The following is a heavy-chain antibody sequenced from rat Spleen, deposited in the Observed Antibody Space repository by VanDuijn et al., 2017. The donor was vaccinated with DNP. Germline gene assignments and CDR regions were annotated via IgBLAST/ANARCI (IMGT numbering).Heavy chain of an antibody. J-gene: IGHJ2*01. V-gene: IGHV2S63*01. CDR3: TRGTTLDY. CDR2: MWSGGST. D-gene: IGHD1-5*01. CDR1: GFSLTSYG. Sequence: VQLKESGPGLVQPSQTLSLTCTVSGFSLTSYGVSWVRQPPGKGLEWMGVMWSGGSTAYNSALKSRLSISRDTSKSQVFLKMNSLQTEDTAIYYCTRGTTLDYWGQGVMVTVSS.